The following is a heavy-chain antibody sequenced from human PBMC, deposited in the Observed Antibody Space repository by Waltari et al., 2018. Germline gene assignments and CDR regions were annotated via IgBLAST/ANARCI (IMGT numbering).Heavy chain of an antibody. D-gene: IGHD2-15*01. CDR1: GFTFSSYS. Sequence: EVQLVESGGGLVKPGGSLRLSCAASGFTFSSYSMNWVRQAPGKGLEWVSSISSSSSYIYYADSVKGRFTISRDNAKNSLYLQMNSLRAEDTAVYYCARGGVVVVAAEFGLDYWGQGTLVTVSS. V-gene: IGHV3-21*01. CDR2: ISSSSSYI. CDR3: ARGGVVVVAAEFGLDY. J-gene: IGHJ4*02.